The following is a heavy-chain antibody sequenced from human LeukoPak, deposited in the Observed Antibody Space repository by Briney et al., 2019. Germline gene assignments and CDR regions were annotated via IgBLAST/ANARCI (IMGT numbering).Heavy chain of an antibody. J-gene: IGHJ4*02. CDR1: GGSVSSGSYY. Sequence: SETLSLTCTVSGGSVSSGSYYWSWIRQPPGKGLEWIGYIYYSGSTNYNPSLKSRVTISVDTSKNQFSLKLSSVTAADTAVYYCARFPVKYYYGSGSTFDYWGQGTLVTVSS. CDR2: IYYSGST. V-gene: IGHV4-61*01. CDR3: ARFPVKYYYGSGSTFDY. D-gene: IGHD3-10*01.